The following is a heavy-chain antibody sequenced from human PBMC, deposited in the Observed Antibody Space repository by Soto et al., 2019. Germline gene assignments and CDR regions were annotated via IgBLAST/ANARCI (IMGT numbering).Heavy chain of an antibody. CDR1: GASISRSPYY. CDR2: LYYRGNT. D-gene: IGHD4-4*01. CDR3: ARQLYSDNSRVW. J-gene: IGHJ4*02. V-gene: IGHV4-39*01. Sequence: QVQLQESGPGLVKPSETLSLTCSVSGASISRSPYYWGWIRQPPGKGLEWITSLYYRGNTFYSPSLQSRVTISVDTSKNQFSLKLSSVTAADTAMYYCARQLYSDNSRVWWGQGTLVTVSS.